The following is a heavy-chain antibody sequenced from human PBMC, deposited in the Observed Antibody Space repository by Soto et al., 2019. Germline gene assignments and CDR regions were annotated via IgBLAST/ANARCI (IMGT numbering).Heavy chain of an antibody. V-gene: IGHV3-23*01. D-gene: IGHD3-10*01. CDR3: VKNSGWFNT. CDR2: ILDTGTTV. J-gene: IGHJ5*02. CDR1: GFSFSSTD. Sequence: EFQVLESGGGWVQPGGSLRLSCAASGFSFSSTDMSWVRQAPVKGLEWVSTILDTGTTVFYADSVKGRFTVSRDNSHNTLSVQMNNLRADDTAVYYCVKNSGWFNTWGQGTLVAVSS.